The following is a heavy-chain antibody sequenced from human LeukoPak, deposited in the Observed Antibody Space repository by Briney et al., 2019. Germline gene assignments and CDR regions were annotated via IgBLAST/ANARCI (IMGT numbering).Heavy chain of an antibody. D-gene: IGHD3-3*01. CDR2: ISGSGGST. CDR3: AKARSSPRDRSGFWSGHDY. Sequence: GGSLRLSCAASGFTFSSYAMSWVRQAPGKGLEWVSGISGSGGSTYYADSVKGRFTISRDNSKNTLYLQMNSLRAEDTAVYYCAKARSSPRDRSGFWSGHDYWGQGTLVTVSS. V-gene: IGHV3-23*01. CDR1: GFTFSSYA. J-gene: IGHJ4*02.